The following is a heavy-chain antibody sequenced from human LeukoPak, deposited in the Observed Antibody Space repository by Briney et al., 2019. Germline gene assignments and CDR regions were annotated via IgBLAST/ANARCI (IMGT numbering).Heavy chain of an antibody. V-gene: IGHV3-74*01. CDR1: EFTFSSYW. CDR2: INTDGSTK. Sequence: GGSLRLSCAVSEFTFSSYWMHWVRQAPGKGLVHVSRINTDGSTKNYADSVKGRFTISRDNAKNMLYLQMNSLRAEDTAVYYCARGHYGGPLDYWVQGTLVTVSS. D-gene: IGHD4-17*01. CDR3: ARGHYGGPLDY. J-gene: IGHJ4*02.